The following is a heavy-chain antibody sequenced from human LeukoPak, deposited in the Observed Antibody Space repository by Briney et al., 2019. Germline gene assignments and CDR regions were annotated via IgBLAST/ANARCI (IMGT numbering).Heavy chain of an antibody. CDR1: GASTTSYY. D-gene: IGHD3-22*01. CDR2: IYSDGTT. Sequence: SETLSLTCSVSGASTTSYYWNWIRQAPGKGLEWIGYIYSDGTTSYSPSLRSRVTISIDTSRNQFSLKLSSVTAADAAVYYCAGDTRSYDTSGYYYFDYWGQGALVTVSS. CDR3: AGDTRSYDTSGYYYFDY. J-gene: IGHJ4*02. V-gene: IGHV4-59*01.